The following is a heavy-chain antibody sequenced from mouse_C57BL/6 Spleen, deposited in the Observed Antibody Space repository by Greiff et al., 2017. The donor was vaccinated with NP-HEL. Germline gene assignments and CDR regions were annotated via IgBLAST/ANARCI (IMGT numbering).Heavy chain of an antibody. CDR3: ARVGGIYYGNYSWFAY. D-gene: IGHD2-1*01. CDR2: IYPGDGDT. V-gene: IGHV1-80*01. J-gene: IGHJ3*01. CDR1: GYAFSSYW. Sequence: VQLQQSGAELVKPGASVKISCKASGYAFSSYWMNWVKQRPGKGLEWIGQIYPGDGDTNYNGKFKGKATLTADKSSSTAYMQLSSLTSEDSAVYFCARVGGIYYGNYSWFAYWGQGTLVTVSA.